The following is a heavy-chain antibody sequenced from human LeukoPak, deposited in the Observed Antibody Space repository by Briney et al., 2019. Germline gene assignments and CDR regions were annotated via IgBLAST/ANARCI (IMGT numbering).Heavy chain of an antibody. J-gene: IGHJ5*02. CDR2: ISHGGTT. Sequence: SETLSLTCAVYGGSFSDYYWNWIRQPPGKGPEWIGDISHGGTTHYNPSLKSRLTISFDTSKNQFPLNLISVTAADTAVYYCARGHSDFGVIMGWFDPWGQGTLVTVSS. CDR1: GGSFSDYY. V-gene: IGHV4-34*01. CDR3: ARGHSDFGVIMGWFDP. D-gene: IGHD2-21*01.